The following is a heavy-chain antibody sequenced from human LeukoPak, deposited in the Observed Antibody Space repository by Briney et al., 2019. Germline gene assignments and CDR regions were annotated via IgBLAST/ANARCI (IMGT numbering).Heavy chain of an antibody. Sequence: SETLSLTCTVSGGSISSYYWSWIRQPAGKGLEWIGRIYTSGSTNYNPSLKSRVTISVDTSKNQFSLKLSSVTAADTAVYYCARCPTVTTPSQGYYYYMDVWGKGTTVTVSS. D-gene: IGHD4-17*01. V-gene: IGHV4-4*07. CDR2: IYTSGST. CDR1: GGSISSYY. CDR3: ARCPTVTTPSQGYYYYMDV. J-gene: IGHJ6*03.